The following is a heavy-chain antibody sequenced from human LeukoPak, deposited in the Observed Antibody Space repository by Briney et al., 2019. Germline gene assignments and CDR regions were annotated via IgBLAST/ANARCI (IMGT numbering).Heavy chain of an antibody. CDR1: GFTVSSNE. CDR3: ATSRTLWFGESAYYFDY. V-gene: IGHV3-23*01. J-gene: IGHJ4*02. Sequence: SGGSLRLSCAASGFTVSSNEMSWVRQAPGKGLEWVSAISGSGGSTYYADSVKGRFTISRDNSKNTLYLQMNSLRAEDTAVCYCATSRTLWFGESAYYFDYWGQGTLVTVSS. CDR2: ISGSGGST. D-gene: IGHD3-10*01.